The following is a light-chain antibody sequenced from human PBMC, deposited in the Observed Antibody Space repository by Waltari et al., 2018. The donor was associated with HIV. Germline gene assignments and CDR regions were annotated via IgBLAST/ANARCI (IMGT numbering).Light chain of an antibody. CDR1: QSINSY. Sequence: DIQMTQSPSSLSASVGDRLTISCRASQSINSYLNWYQQKPGKAPKLLIYAASNLQSGVPSSFSGSGSGTDFTLTISSLQPEDFATYYCQQSYSTPLTFGGGTKVEI. V-gene: IGKV1-39*01. CDR3: QQSYSTPLT. J-gene: IGKJ4*01. CDR2: AAS.